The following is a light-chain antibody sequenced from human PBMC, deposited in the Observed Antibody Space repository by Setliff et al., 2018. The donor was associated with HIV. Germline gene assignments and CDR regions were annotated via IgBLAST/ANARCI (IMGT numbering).Light chain of an antibody. CDR3: QQRRAWPPT. J-gene: IGKJ1*01. CDR1: QSVDSY. V-gene: IGKV3-11*01. CDR2: DSF. Sequence: IVLTQSPATLSLSPGERATLSCRTSQSVDSYLAWYQQRPGQPPRLLIHDSFNTATGVPARFSGSGSGTDFTLTIASLEPEDSAVYYCQQRRAWPPTFGQGTKVDIK.